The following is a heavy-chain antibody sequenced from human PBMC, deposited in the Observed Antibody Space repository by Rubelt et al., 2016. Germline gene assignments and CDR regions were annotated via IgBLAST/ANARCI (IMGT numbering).Heavy chain of an antibody. V-gene: IGHV3-23*01. CDR2: IGGSGGST. D-gene: IGHD2-2*01. Sequence: QATGEGLEWVSFIGGSGGSTDYADSVKGRFTISRDNSKNTLYMQMNSRRAEDTAVYYCARVACSSTCLVDYWGQGTLVTVST. CDR3: ARVACSSTCLVDY. J-gene: IGHJ4*02.